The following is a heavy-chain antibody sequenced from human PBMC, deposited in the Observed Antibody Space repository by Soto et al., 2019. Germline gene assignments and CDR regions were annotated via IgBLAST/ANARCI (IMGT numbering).Heavy chain of an antibody. J-gene: IGHJ5*02. V-gene: IGHV4-59*01. CDR3: ARIRYFDWLYWFDP. CDR1: GGSISSYY. CDR2: IYYSGST. D-gene: IGHD3-9*01. Sequence: PSETLSLTCTVSGGSISSYYWSWIRQPPGKGLEWIGYIYYSGSTNYNPSLKSRVTISVDTSKNQFSLKLSSVTAADTAMYYCARIRYFDWLYWFDPWGQGTLVTVSS.